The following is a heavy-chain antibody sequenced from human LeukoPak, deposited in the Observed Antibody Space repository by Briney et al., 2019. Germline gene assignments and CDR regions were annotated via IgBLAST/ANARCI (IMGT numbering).Heavy chain of an antibody. J-gene: IGHJ5*02. CDR1: GFTFSSYE. CDR2: ISSSGSTI. CDR3: ARGQRRVVPAAIKFSWFDP. Sequence: GGSLRLSCTASGFTFSSYEMNWVRQAPGKGLEWVSYISSSGSTIYYADSVKGRFTISRDNAKNSLYLQMNSLRAEGTAVYYCARGQRRVVPAAIKFSWFDPWGQGTLVTVSS. V-gene: IGHV3-48*03. D-gene: IGHD2-2*02.